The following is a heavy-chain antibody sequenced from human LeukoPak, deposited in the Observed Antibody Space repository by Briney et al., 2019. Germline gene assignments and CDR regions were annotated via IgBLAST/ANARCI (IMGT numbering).Heavy chain of an antibody. CDR2: IIPIFGTA. V-gene: IGHV1-69*05. J-gene: IGHJ4*02. Sequence: SVKVSCKASGGTFSSYAISWVRQAPRQGLEWMGGIIPIFGTANYAQKFQGRVTITTDESTSTAYMELSSLRSEDTAVYYCARGDVDTAMVFDYWGQGTLVTVSS. D-gene: IGHD5-18*01. CDR3: ARGDVDTAMVFDY. CDR1: GGTFSSYA.